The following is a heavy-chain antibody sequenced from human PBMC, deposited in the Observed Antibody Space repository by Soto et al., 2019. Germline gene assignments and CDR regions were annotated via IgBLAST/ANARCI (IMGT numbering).Heavy chain of an antibody. CDR3: ARGWNYYDRANAFDI. CDR1: GYTFTSYD. V-gene: IGHV1-8*01. Sequence: DAVKRSCKASGYTFTSYDINWVRQATGQGLEWMGWMNPNSGNTGYAQKFQGRVTMTRNTSISTAYMELISLRSEDTAVYYCARGWNYYDRANAFDIWGQGTSVTVSS. CDR2: MNPNSGNT. J-gene: IGHJ3*02. D-gene: IGHD3-22*01.